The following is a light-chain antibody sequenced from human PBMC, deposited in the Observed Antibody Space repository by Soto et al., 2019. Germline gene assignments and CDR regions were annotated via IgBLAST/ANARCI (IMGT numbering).Light chain of an antibody. Sequence: DIQMTQSPSSLSASIGDRVTISCRASQGISNFLAWYQQKPGEVPKLLIYAASTLQSGVPSRFSGGGSGTDFTLTISSLQPEDVATYFWQTYNSARWTFAQGTKVEVK. V-gene: IGKV1-27*01. CDR2: AAS. CDR3: QTYNSARWT. CDR1: QGISNF. J-gene: IGKJ1*01.